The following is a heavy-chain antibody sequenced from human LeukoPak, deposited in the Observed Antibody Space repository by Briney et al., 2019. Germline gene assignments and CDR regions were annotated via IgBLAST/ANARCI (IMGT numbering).Heavy chain of an antibody. D-gene: IGHD6-19*01. CDR2: ISGTGGSI. CDR1: EFSVGSNY. CDR3: ARDQGFYSSGWNYYFDY. J-gene: IGHJ4*02. V-gene: IGHV3-23*01. Sequence: GGSLRLSCAASEFSVGSNYMTWVRQAPGKGLEWVSLISGTGGSIYYADSVKGRFTISRDNSKNTLYLQMNSLRAEDTAVYYCARDQGFYSSGWNYYFDYWGQGTLVTVSS.